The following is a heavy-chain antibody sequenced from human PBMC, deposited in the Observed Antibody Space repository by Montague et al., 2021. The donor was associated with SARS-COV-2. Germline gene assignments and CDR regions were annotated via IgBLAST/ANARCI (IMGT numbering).Heavy chain of an antibody. CDR1: GGSVSSATYY. J-gene: IGHJ6*02. Sequence: SETLSLTCTVSGGSVSSATYYWSWIRQPPGKGLEWIGYINYSGSTSYNPSLKSRVTISVDMSKNQFSLKLNSVTAADTAVYYCASWRGYSYIYHGFDVWGQGTLVTVSS. CDR3: ASWRGYSYIYHGFDV. D-gene: IGHD2-15*01. CDR2: INYSGST. V-gene: IGHV4-61*01.